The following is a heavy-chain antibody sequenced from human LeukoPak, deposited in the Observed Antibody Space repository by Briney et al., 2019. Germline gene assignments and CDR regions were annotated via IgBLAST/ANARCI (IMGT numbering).Heavy chain of an antibody. J-gene: IGHJ3*02. CDR1: GGTFSSYA. CDR3: ARRKKTKYDSSGYYYHDAFDI. D-gene: IGHD3-22*01. Sequence: SVKVSCKASGGTFSSYAISWVRQAPGQGLEWMGRIIPIFGTANYAQEFQGRVTITTDESTSTAYMELSSLRSEDTAVYYCARRKKTKYDSSGYYYHDAFDIWGQGTMVTVSS. CDR2: IIPIFGTA. V-gene: IGHV1-69*05.